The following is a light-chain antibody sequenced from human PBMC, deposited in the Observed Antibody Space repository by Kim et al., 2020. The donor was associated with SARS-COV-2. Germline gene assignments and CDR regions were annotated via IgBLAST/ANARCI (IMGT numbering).Light chain of an antibody. CDR1: QSISSW. Sequence: PSTLSASVGDRVTIAGRASQSISSWLAWYQQKPGKAPKLLIYDASSLESGVPSRFSGSGSGTEFTLTISSLQPDDFATYYCQQSGTFGQGTKLEIK. CDR2: DAS. J-gene: IGKJ2*01. CDR3: QQSGT. V-gene: IGKV1-5*01.